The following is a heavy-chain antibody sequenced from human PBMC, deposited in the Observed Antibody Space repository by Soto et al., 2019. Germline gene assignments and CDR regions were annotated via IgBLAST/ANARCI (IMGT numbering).Heavy chain of an antibody. CDR1: GYTFTSYG. CDR2: ISAYNRNT. J-gene: IGHJ6*02. V-gene: IGHV1-18*04. D-gene: IGHD5-12*01. CDR3: ARQGDSGSDRHYYYGMDV. Sequence: ASVKVSCKASGYTFTSYGISWLRQAPGQGLEWMGWISAYNRNTNYAQKLQGRVTMTTDTSTSTTYMDLRSLRSDDTAVYYCARQGDSGSDRHYYYGMDVWGQGTTVTVSS.